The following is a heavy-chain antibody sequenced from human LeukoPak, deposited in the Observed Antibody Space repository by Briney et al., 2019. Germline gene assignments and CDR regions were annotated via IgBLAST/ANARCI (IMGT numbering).Heavy chain of an antibody. CDR3: AKTESGEEDIVVVVAAYH. Sequence: GASVKVSCKASGYTFTSYGISWVRQAPGQGLEWMGWISAYNGNTNYAQKLQGRVTMTTDTSTSTAYMELRSLRSEDTAVYYCAKTESGEEDIVVVVAAYHWGQGTLVTVSS. V-gene: IGHV1-18*01. CDR2: ISAYNGNT. CDR1: GYTFTSYG. J-gene: IGHJ5*02. D-gene: IGHD2-15*01.